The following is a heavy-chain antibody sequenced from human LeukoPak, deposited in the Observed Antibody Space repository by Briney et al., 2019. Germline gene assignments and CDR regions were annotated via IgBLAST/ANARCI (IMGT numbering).Heavy chain of an antibody. D-gene: IGHD4-11*01. V-gene: IGHV4-34*01. CDR3: ASKDHPAVTH. Sequence: SETLSLTCAVYGGSFSGYYWSWIRQPPWKGLEWIGEINHSGSTNYNPSLKSRVTISVATSKNQFSLKLSSVTAADTAVYYCASKDHPAVTHWGQGTTVTVSS. CDR2: INHSGST. J-gene: IGHJ6*02. CDR1: GGSFSGYY.